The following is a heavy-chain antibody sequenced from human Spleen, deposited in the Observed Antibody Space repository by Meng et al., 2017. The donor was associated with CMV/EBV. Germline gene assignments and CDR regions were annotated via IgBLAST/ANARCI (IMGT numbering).Heavy chain of an antibody. V-gene: IGHV3-21*01. J-gene: IGHJ3*02. CDR3: ARDSRPDTLWAFDI. D-gene: IGHD2-21*01. Sequence: GESLKISCAASGFTFSSYSMNWVRQAPGKGLEWVSSISSSSSYIYYADSVKGRFTISRDNAKNSLYLQMNSLKAEDTAVYYCARDSRPDTLWAFDIWGQGTMVTVSS. CDR1: GFTFSSYS. CDR2: ISSSSSYI.